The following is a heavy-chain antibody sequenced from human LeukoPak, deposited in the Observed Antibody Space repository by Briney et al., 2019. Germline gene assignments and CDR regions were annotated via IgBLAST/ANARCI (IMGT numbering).Heavy chain of an antibody. CDR2: IWYDGSNK. J-gene: IGHJ4*02. CDR1: GFTFSSYG. D-gene: IGHD4-17*01. CDR3: AKGHSDFGTGFDL. V-gene: IGHV3-33*06. Sequence: GGSLRLSCAASGFTFSSYGMHWVRQAPGKGLEWVAVIWYDGSNKYYADSVKGRFTTSRDNSKNTLYLEMNSLTADDTAVYYCAKGHSDFGTGFDLWGQGTLVTVS.